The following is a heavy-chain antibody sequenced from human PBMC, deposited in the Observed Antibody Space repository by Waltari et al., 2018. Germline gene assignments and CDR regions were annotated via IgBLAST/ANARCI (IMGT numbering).Heavy chain of an antibody. D-gene: IGHD5-18*01. Sequence: QVQLQESGPGLVQPSETLSLTCAVSGSSISHGYYWGWIRQPPGKGLEWIGSIYYSGSTYYNPSLKSRVTISVDTSKNQFSLKLSSVTAADTAVYYCARVGTAMATGYFDYWGQGTLVTVSS. CDR1: GSSISHGYY. J-gene: IGHJ4*02. CDR2: IYYSGST. V-gene: IGHV4-38-2*01. CDR3: ARVGTAMATGYFDY.